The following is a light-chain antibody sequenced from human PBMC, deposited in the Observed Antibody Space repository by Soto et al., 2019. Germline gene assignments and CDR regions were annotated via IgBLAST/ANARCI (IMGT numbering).Light chain of an antibody. CDR1: STDIGGNNY. J-gene: IGLJ3*02. CDR3: SSYTTGDSVV. CDR2: DVS. V-gene: IGLV2-14*03. Sequence: QSALTQPASVAGSPGQSITISCTGSSTDIGGNNYVSWYQQHPGNAPKLMIYDVSNRPSGVSYRFSGSKSGRTASLTISGLQAEDEADYYCSSYTTGDSVVFGGGTKVTVL.